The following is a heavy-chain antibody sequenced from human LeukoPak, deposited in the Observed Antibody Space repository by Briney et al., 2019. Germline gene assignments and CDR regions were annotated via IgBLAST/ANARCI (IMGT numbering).Heavy chain of an antibody. CDR3: ATGDKYDSSIYLFHY. CDR2: INPNSGGT. D-gene: IGHD3-22*01. Sequence: ASVKVSCKASGYTFTGYYMHWVRQAPGQGLEWMGWINPNSGGTNYGQKFQGRVTMTRDTSISTAYMELSRLRSDDTAVYYCATGDKYDSSIYLFHYWGQGTLVTVSS. J-gene: IGHJ4*02. V-gene: IGHV1-2*02. CDR1: GYTFTGYY.